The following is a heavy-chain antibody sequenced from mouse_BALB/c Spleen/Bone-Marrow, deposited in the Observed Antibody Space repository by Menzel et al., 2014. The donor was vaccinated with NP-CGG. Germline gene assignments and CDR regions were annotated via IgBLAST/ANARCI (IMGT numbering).Heavy chain of an antibody. CDR1: GYTFTSYY. Sequence: VQLQQSGAELVKPGASVKLSCKASGYTFTSYYMYWVKQRPGQGLEWIGEINASNGGTNIIENFKSKATLTVDKSSSTAYMQLSSLTSEDSAVYHCTREGAYWGQGTLVTVSA. CDR2: INASNGGT. CDR3: TREGAY. J-gene: IGHJ3*01. V-gene: IGHV1S81*02.